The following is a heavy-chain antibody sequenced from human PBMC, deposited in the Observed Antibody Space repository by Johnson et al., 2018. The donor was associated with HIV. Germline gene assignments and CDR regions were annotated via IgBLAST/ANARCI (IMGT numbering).Heavy chain of an antibody. V-gene: IGHV3-15*01. J-gene: IGHJ3*02. CDR3: AKDSTYYGGSSGAFDI. Sequence: EMQLVESGGGLVKPGGSLRLSCAASGFIFSDAWMSWVRQAPGKGLEWVGRIKSKTDGGTTDYAAPVKGRFTISRDDSKNTLYLQMNSLRAEDTAVYYCAKDSTYYGGSSGAFDIWGQGTMVTVSS. CDR2: IKSKTDGGTT. D-gene: IGHD3-10*01. CDR1: GFIFSDAW.